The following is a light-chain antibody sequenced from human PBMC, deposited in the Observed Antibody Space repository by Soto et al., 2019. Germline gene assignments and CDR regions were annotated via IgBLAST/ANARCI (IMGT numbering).Light chain of an antibody. CDR2: DVS. CDR3: SSYTSSNTFV. CDR1: SSDVGRYNY. Sequence: QSVLAQPPSVSGSPGQSIAISCTGTSSDVGRYNYVSWFQQHPGKAPKLMIYDVSNRPSGVSDRFSGSKSGNTASLTISGLQAEDEADYYCSSYTSSNTFVFGTGTKVTVL. V-gene: IGLV2-14*01. J-gene: IGLJ1*01.